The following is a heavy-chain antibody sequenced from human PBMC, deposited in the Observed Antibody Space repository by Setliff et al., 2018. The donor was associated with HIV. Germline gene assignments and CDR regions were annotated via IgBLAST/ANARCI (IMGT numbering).Heavy chain of an antibody. CDR3: ARLRAAGTVHYFDP. J-gene: IGHJ5*02. CDR2: IYYGGTT. D-gene: IGHD6-13*01. CDR1: GGSIRSIDYF. V-gene: IGHV4-39*01. Sequence: SETLSLTCTVSGGSIRSIDYFWGWIRQPPGKGLEWLGNIGNIYYGGTTYYDPSLKGRITISVSTSSQQLSLTLTSVTPAGTAVYYCARLRAAGTVHYFDPWGQGTQVTVSS.